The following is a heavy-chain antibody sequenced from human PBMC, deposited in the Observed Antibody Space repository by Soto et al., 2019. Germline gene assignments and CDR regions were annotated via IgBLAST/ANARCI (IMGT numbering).Heavy chain of an antibody. Sequence: ASVKVSCKASGYTFTSYDINWVRQVAGQGLEWMGWMNPDSGDTGYAQKFQGRVTMTRDTSISTAYMELSRLSSEDSAVYYCASIELGFCDTTSCYEADFWGQGTLVTVSS. CDR3: ASIELGFCDTTSCYEADF. CDR2: MNPDSGDT. J-gene: IGHJ4*02. CDR1: GYTFTSYD. V-gene: IGHV1-8*01. D-gene: IGHD2-2*01.